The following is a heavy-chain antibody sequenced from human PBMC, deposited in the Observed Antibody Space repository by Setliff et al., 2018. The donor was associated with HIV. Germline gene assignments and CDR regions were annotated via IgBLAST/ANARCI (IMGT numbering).Heavy chain of an antibody. J-gene: IGHJ4*02. D-gene: IGHD3-22*01. CDR1: GGTFSSYA. V-gene: IGHV1-69*10. Sequence: ASVKVSCKASGGTFSSYAISWVRQAPGQGLEWMGGIIPILGIANYAQKFQGRVTITADESTSTAYMELSSLRSEDTAVCYCADSSGYYSGFSYWGQGTLVTVSS. CDR3: ADSSGYYSGFSY. CDR2: IIPILGIA.